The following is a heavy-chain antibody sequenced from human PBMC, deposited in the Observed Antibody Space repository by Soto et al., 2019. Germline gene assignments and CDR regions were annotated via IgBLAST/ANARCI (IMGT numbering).Heavy chain of an antibody. CDR3: ASESSSGAFDI. CDR1: GYTFTSYD. Sequence: QVQLVQSGAEVKKPGASVKVSCKTSGYTFTSYDINWVRQATGQGLEWMGWMDPNSGNTAYAQKFQGRVTLTRNTSISTASLALSRLRSEDTAVYYCASESSSGAFDIWGQGTMVTCSS. V-gene: IGHV1-8*01. CDR2: MDPNSGNT. D-gene: IGHD1-26*01. J-gene: IGHJ3*02.